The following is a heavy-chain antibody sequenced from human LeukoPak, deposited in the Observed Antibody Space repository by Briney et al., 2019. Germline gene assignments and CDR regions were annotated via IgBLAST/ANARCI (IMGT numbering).Heavy chain of an antibody. CDR3: ARVVTKQLTSDY. J-gene: IGHJ4*02. CDR2: IIPILGTA. CDR1: GGTFSSYA. V-gene: IGHV1-69*04. D-gene: IGHD6-13*01. Sequence: ASVKVSCKASGGTFSSYAISWVRQAPGQGLEWMGRIIPILGTANYAQKFQGRVTITADKSTSTAYMELSSLRSEDTAVYYCARVVTKQLTSDYWGQGTLVTVSS.